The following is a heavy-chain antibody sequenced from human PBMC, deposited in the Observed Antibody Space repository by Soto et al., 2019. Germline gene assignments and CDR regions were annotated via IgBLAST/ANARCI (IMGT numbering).Heavy chain of an antibody. J-gene: IGHJ6*02. CDR1: GFTFSSYS. V-gene: IGHV3-21*01. CDR3: ARDYSRDGYNYYYYYGMDV. D-gene: IGHD4-4*01. Sequence: GGSMRLSCAASGFTFSSYSMNWVRQAPGKGLEWVSSISSSSSYIYYADSVKGRFTISRDNAKNSLYLQMNSLRAEDTAVYYCARDYSRDGYNYYYYYGMDVWGQGTKVTVSS. CDR2: ISSSSSYI.